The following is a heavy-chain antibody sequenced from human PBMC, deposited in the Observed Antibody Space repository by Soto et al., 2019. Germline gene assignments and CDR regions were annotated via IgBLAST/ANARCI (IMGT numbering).Heavy chain of an antibody. Sequence: TLSLTCTVSGGSISSGDYYWSWIRQPPGKGLEWIGYIYYSGSTYYNPSLKSRVTISVDTSKNQFSLKLSSVTAADTAVYYCARDPRTYCSSTSCYDAFDIWGQGTTVTVSS. CDR2: IYYSGST. V-gene: IGHV4-30-4*01. J-gene: IGHJ3*02. CDR1: GGSISSGDYY. CDR3: ARDPRTYCSSTSCYDAFDI. D-gene: IGHD2-2*01.